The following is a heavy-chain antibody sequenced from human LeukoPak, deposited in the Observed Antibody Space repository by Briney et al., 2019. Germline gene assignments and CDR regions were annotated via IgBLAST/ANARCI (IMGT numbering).Heavy chain of an antibody. CDR3: EREGDSSWLHDVFDI. V-gene: IGHV1-18*01. D-gene: IGHD6-13*01. CDR1: GYTITTYA. Sequence: ASVKVSCKASGYTITTYAITWVRQAPGQGLEWMGWIRANNGNTNYAQKLQGRVTMTTDTSTSTAYMELRSLRSDDTAVYYCEREGDSSWLHDVFDIWGQGTMVTVSS. CDR2: IRANNGNT. J-gene: IGHJ3*02.